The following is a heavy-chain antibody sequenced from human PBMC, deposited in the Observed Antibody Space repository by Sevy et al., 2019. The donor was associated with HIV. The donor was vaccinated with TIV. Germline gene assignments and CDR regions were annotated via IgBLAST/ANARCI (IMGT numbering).Heavy chain of an antibody. D-gene: IGHD2-15*01. CDR2: INPNSGGT. V-gene: IGHV1-2*06. CDR1: GYTFTGYY. CDR3: AREERYCSGGSCYSHWFDP. J-gene: IGHJ5*02. Sequence: ASVKVSCKASGYTFTGYYMHWVRQAPGQGLEWMGRINPNSGGTNYAQKFQGRVTMTRETSISTAYMELSRLRSDDTAVYYCAREERYCSGGSCYSHWFDPWGQGTLVTVSS.